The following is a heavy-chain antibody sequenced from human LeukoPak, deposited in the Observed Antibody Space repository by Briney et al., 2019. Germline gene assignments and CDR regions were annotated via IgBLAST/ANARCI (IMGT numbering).Heavy chain of an antibody. V-gene: IGHV3-21*03. CDR2: IRSSSGHI. CDR3: ARVPGTEADPYFDY. J-gene: IGHJ4*02. D-gene: IGHD6-19*01. Sequence: GRCLRLSCAASGFTFSSYNMKWVRQPPGKGMEWVSSIRSSSGHIHNADSVKGRFATSQEKGNIFLYMQTNSLRDEDTAVYYCARVPGTEADPYFDYWGQGRLVTDSS. CDR1: GFTFSSYN.